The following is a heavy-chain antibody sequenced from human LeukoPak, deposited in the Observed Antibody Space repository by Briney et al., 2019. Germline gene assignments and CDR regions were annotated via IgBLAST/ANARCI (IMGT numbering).Heavy chain of an antibody. D-gene: IGHD1-26*01. CDR3: ATDAGAPTDY. J-gene: IGHJ4*02. CDR1: GYTFTGYY. CDR2: INPNSGGT. V-gene: IGHV1-2*02. Sequence: ASVKVTCKASGYTFTGYYMHWVRQAPGQGLEWMGWINPNSGGTNYAQDFHGRVTMTRDTSISTAYMELSRLRSDDTAMYYCATDAGAPTDYWGQGTLVTVSS.